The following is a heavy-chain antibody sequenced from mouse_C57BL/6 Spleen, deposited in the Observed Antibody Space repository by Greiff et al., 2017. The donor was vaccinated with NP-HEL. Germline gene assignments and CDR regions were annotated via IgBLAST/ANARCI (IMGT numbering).Heavy chain of an antibody. J-gene: IGHJ2*01. V-gene: IGHV5-4*03. Sequence: DVMLVESGGGLVKPGGSLKLSCAASGFTFSSYAMSWVRQTPEKRLEWVATISDGGSYTYYPDNVKGRFTISRDNAKNNLYLQMSHLKSEDTAMYYCARGGLLRGYFDYWGQGTTLTVSS. CDR3: ARGGLLRGYFDY. D-gene: IGHD1-1*01. CDR1: GFTFSSYA. CDR2: ISDGGSYT.